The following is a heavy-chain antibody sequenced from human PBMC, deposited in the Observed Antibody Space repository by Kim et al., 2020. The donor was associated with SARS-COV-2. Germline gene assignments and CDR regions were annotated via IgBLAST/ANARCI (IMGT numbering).Heavy chain of an antibody. V-gene: IGHV4-59*01. Sequence: YNPALKRRVTISVDTSKNQFSLKLSSVTAADTAVYYCAGEQLAPDYYFDYWGQGTLVTVSS. J-gene: IGHJ4*02. D-gene: IGHD6-13*01. CDR3: AGEQLAPDYYFDY.